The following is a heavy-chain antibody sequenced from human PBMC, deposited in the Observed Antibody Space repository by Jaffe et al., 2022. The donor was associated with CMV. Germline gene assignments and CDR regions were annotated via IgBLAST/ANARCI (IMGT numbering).Heavy chain of an antibody. D-gene: IGHD3-10*01. V-gene: IGHV3-49*04. CDR3: TRDDYYGSGSYDNYYYYYMDV. CDR1: GFTFGDYA. CDR2: IRSKAYGGTT. J-gene: IGHJ6*03. Sequence: EVQLVESGGGLVQPGRSLRLSCTASGFTFGDYAMSWVRQAPGKGLEWVGFIRSKAYGGTTEYAASVKGRFTISRDDSKSIAYLQMNSLKTEDTAVYYCTRDDYYGSGSYDNYYYYYMDVWGKGTTVTVSS.